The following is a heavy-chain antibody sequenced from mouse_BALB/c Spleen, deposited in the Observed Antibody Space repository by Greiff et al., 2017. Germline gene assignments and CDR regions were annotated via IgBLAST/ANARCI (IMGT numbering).Heavy chain of an antibody. CDR2: ISSGGSYT. J-gene: IGHJ3*01. CDR1: GFTFSSYA. V-gene: IGHV5-9-4*01. CDR3: AREGPFYYPFAY. D-gene: IGHD2-1*01. Sequence: EVKLVESGGGLVKPGGSLKLSCAASGFTFSSYAMSWVRQSPEKRLEWVAEISSGGSYTYYPDTVTGRFTISRDNAKNTLYLEMSSLRSEDTAMYYCAREGPFYYPFAYWGQGTLVTVSA.